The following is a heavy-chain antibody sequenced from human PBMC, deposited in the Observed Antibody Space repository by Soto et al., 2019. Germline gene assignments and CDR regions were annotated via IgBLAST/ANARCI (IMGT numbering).Heavy chain of an antibody. CDR2: IIPIFGTA. Sequence: ASVKVSCKASGGTFSSYAISWVRQAPGQGLEWMGGIIPIFGTANYAQKFQGRVTITADESTSTAYMELSSLRSEDTAVYYCARSGNSRTPQYYFDYWGQGTLVTVSS. CDR3: ARSGNSRTPQYYFDY. D-gene: IGHD1-1*01. CDR1: GGTFSSYA. J-gene: IGHJ4*02. V-gene: IGHV1-69*13.